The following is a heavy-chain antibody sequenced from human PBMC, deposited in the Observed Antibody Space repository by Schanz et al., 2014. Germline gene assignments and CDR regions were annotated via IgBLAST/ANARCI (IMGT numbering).Heavy chain of an antibody. Sequence: QVQLVQSGAEVKKPGASVKVSCKVSGSIFSKLLMHWVRQGPAKGLEWMGLINPSVGNTNYAQKFRGRVTMTRDTSTSTVYMEVSGLRSEDTAVYYCAKVDRTRYYAMDVWGQGTTVTVSS. CDR1: GSIFSKLL. CDR2: INPSVGNT. D-gene: IGHD3-9*01. J-gene: IGHJ6*02. V-gene: IGHV1-46*01. CDR3: AKVDRTRYYAMDV.